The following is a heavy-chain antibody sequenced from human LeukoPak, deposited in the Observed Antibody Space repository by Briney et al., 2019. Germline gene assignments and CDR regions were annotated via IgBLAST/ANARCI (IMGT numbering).Heavy chain of an antibody. Sequence: GESLKISCKGSGYSFTSYWIGWVRQIPGKGLEWMGIIYPGDSNTKYSPSFQGQVTISADKSISTAYLQWSSLKASDTAMYYCARRTYLSGFDPWGQGTLVTVSS. CDR2: IYPGDSNT. J-gene: IGHJ5*02. CDR3: ARRTYLSGFDP. D-gene: IGHD2-2*01. V-gene: IGHV5-51*01. CDR1: GYSFTSYW.